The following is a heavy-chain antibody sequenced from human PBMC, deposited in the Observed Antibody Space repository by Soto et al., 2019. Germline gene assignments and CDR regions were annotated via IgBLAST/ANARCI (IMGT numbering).Heavy chain of an antibody. CDR1: GVSINNGGYY. D-gene: IGHD2-21*02. CDR3: ARDCSGGNCYSDF. V-gene: IGHV4-31*03. J-gene: IGHJ4*02. Sequence: SETLSLTCTVSGVSINNGGYYWSWIRQHPGKGLEWIGYIYHSGSTFYNPSLRNRVIISVDTSKNQFSLNLTSVTAADTAVYYCARDCSGGNCYSDFWGQRTLITVSS. CDR2: IYHSGST.